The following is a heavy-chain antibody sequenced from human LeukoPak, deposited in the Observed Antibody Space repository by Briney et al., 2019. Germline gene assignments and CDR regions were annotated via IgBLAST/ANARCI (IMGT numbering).Heavy chain of an antibody. V-gene: IGHV1-2*02. CDR1: GYTFTDYY. CDR2: INANSGNT. J-gene: IGHJ6*02. CDR3: ASGRRGGYGLDV. D-gene: IGHD5-18*01. Sequence: GASVTLSFTAAGYTFTDYYIHWVRQAPGPGLEWMGWINANSGNTGYAGAFQGRVTMTRDTSISTFYMALVGLKSADPAVYYCASGRRGGYGLDVWDQGTTVTVSS.